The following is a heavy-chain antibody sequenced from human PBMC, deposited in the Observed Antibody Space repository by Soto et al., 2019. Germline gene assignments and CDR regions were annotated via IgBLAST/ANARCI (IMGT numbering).Heavy chain of an antibody. V-gene: IGHV4-4*02. CDR3: ARQAWTRLDC. CDR2: IFHSGST. Sequence: SEPLSHTCTVSGDSISSSVWRVRVRQPPGKGLEWIGEIFHSGSTNYNPSLKSRATMSVDKSKNQFSLNLTSVTAADTALYYCARQAWTRLDCWGQGTLVTVSS. J-gene: IGHJ4*02. CDR1: GDSISSSVW. D-gene: IGHD2-2*01.